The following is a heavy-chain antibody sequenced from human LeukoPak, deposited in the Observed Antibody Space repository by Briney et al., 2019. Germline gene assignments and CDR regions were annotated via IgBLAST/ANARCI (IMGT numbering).Heavy chain of an antibody. D-gene: IGHD2-2*01. CDR2: IVVSSGNT. CDR3: AADSIVPAASGSPSYYYYYMDV. V-gene: IGHV1-58*01. J-gene: IGHJ6*03. Sequence: SVKVSCKASGFTFTSSAVQWVRQARGQRLEWIGWIVVSSGNTNYAQKFQERVTITRDMSTSTAYMELSSLRSEDTAVYYCAADSIVPAASGSPSYYYYYMDVWGKGTTVTVSS. CDR1: GFTFTSSA.